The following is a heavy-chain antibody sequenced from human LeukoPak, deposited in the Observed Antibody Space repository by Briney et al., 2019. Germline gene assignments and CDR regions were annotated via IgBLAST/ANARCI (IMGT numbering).Heavy chain of an antibody. CDR1: GGSFSGYY. V-gene: IGHV4-34*01. D-gene: IGHD1-26*01. J-gene: IGHJ4*02. CDR2: INHSGST. CDR3: ARGVPSGSYYSY. Sequence: PSETLSLTCAVYGGSFSGYYWSWIRQPPGKGLEWIGEINHSGSTNYNPSLKSRVTISVDTSKNQFSLKLSSVTAADTTVYYCARGVPSGSYYSYWGQGTLVTVSS.